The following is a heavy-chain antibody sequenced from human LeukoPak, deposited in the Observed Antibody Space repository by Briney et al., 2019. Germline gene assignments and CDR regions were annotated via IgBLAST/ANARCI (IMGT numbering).Heavy chain of an antibody. J-gene: IGHJ1*01. V-gene: IGHV4-59*08. Sequence: PSETLSLTCTVSGGSISSYYWSWIRQPPGKGLEWIGYIYYSGSTNYNPSLKSRVTISVDTFKNQFSLKLSSVTAADTAVYYCARGHVDYDSSGYYYRYFQHWGQGTPVTVSS. CDR3: ARGHVDYDSSGYYYRYFQH. CDR1: GGSISSYY. D-gene: IGHD3-22*01. CDR2: IYYSGST.